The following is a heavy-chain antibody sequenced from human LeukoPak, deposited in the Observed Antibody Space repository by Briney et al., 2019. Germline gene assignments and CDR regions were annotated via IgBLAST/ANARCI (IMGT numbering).Heavy chain of an antibody. CDR1: GWLLIKYG. CDR3: ASGPYCSGNTCHSQYFDY. D-gene: IGHD2-15*01. J-gene: IGHJ4*02. CDR2: ISTYNGNT. Sequence: GASVKVSCKSSGWLLIKYGITDLRQAPGQGVEWMGWISTYNGNTNYAQKLQGRVTMTTDTSTNTVYLDLRGLRSDDTAVYYCASGPYCSGNTCHSQYFDYWGQGTLVTVSS. V-gene: IGHV1-18*01.